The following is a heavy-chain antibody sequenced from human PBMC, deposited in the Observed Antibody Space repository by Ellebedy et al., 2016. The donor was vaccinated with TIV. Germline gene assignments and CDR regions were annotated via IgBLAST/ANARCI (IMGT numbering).Heavy chain of an antibody. Sequence: GESLKISCAASGLTFSSYGMHWVRQAPGKGLEWVSVISGSGGSTYYADSVKGRFTISRDNSKNTLYLQMNSLRAEDTAVYYCAIGRDYDFWSGYYRADYWGQGTLVTVSS. D-gene: IGHD3-3*01. V-gene: IGHV3-23*01. J-gene: IGHJ4*02. CDR1: GLTFSSYG. CDR3: AIGRDYDFWSGYYRADY. CDR2: ISGSGGST.